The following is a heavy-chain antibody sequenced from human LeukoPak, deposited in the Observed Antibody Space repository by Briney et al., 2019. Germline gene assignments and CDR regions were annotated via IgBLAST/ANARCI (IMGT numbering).Heavy chain of an antibody. CDR1: GGSISSYY. Sequence: PSETLSLTCTVSGGSISSYYWSWIRQPPGKGLEWIGYIYYSGSTNYNPSIKSRVTISVGTSKNQFSLKLSSVTAADTAVYYCARDYGRPWGDNWYFDLWGRGTLVTVSS. CDR2: IYYSGST. CDR3: ARDYGRPWGDNWYFDL. J-gene: IGHJ2*01. V-gene: IGHV4-59*01. D-gene: IGHD3-16*01.